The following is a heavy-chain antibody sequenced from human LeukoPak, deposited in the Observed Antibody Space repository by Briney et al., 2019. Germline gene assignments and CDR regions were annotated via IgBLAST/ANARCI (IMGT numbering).Heavy chain of an antibody. CDR1: RFTFSSYA. V-gene: IGHV3-23*01. D-gene: IGHD2-2*01. Sequence: GGSLRLSCSASRFTFSSYAMSWVRQAPGKGLEWVSAISSSGGSTYYADSVKGRFTISRDNSKNTLYLQLNSLRSEDTAVYYCAKVKGSEGYCSITSCLADYWGQGTLVTVSS. CDR3: AKVKGSEGYCSITSCLADY. CDR2: ISSSGGST. J-gene: IGHJ4*02.